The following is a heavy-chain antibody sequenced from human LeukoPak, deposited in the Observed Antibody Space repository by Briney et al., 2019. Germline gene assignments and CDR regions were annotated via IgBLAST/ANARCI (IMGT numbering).Heavy chain of an antibody. Sequence: GRSLRLSCAASGFTFSSYGMHWVRQAPGKGLEWVAVIWYDGSNKYYADSVKGRFTISRDNSKNTLYLQMNSLRAEDTAVYYCARDLARYCSSTSSYLAYYGMDVWGKGTTVTVSS. V-gene: IGHV3-33*01. CDR3: ARDLARYCSSTSSYLAYYGMDV. D-gene: IGHD2-2*01. CDR2: IWYDGSNK. J-gene: IGHJ6*04. CDR1: GFTFSSYG.